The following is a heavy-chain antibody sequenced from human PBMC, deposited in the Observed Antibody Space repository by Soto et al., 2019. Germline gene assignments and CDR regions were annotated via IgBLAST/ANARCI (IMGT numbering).Heavy chain of an antibody. CDR3: ARSWNDYLFY. CDR2: IYPSGST. J-gene: IGHJ4*02. CDR1: SDSISSTKW. D-gene: IGHD4-17*01. V-gene: IGHV4-4*02. Sequence: QVLLQESGPGLVKSSETLSLTCAVSSDSISSTKWWSWVRQSPGKGLEWIGEIYPSGSTNYNPSLKSRVTISEDRSKNQCSLKLTSVTAADTAVYYCARSWNDYLFYWGQGTLVTVSS.